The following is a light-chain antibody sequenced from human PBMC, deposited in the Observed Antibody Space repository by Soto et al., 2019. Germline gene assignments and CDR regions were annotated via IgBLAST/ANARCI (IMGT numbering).Light chain of an antibody. Sequence: DIQLTQSPSSLSASVGDRVTISCRASQDIRNFLAWYQQKPGKPPKVLIYAASTLQSGVPSRFSGSGSGTDFTLTITSLQPEDVATYYGQKHNGVPPITFGPGTKV. CDR2: AAS. J-gene: IGKJ3*01. CDR3: QKHNGVPPIT. V-gene: IGKV1-27*01. CDR1: QDIRNF.